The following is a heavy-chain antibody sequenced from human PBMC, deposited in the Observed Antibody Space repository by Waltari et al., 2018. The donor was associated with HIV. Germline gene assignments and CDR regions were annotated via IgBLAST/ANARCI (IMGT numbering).Heavy chain of an antibody. CDR1: DGTLHSYA. CDR3: ARDQTNGYYHDSGLRAFDI. J-gene: IGHJ3*02. Sequence: QVQLVQSGAEATKPGASVKVHCQSSDGTLHSYAICWVRRAPGQGLEWMGGIIPIVGTTKYAQKVQGRVTMTADESTRTSYMELSSLTSEDTAVYYCARDQTNGYYHDSGLRAFDIWGQGTMVTVSS. V-gene: IGHV1-69*13. CDR2: IIPIVGTT. D-gene: IGHD3-22*01.